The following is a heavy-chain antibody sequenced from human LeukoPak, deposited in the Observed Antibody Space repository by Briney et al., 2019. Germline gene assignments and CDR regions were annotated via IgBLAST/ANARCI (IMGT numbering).Heavy chain of an antibody. CDR2: TNVGNDYT. D-gene: IGHD4-11*01. CDR3: ARDDFSTYPGLNYFDY. Sequence: ASVKVSCKTSGYTFTHYAVHWVRQAPGQRLEWMGWTNVGNDYTESSQKFQDRLTITSDTTATTVYMELSSLRSEDTAVYYCARDDFSTYPGLNYFDYWGQGSLVTVSS. CDR1: GYTFTHYA. J-gene: IGHJ4*02. V-gene: IGHV1-3*01.